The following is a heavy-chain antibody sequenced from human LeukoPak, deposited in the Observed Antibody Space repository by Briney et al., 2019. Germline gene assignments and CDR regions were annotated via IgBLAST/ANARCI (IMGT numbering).Heavy chain of an antibody. Sequence: GGSLRLSSTDSGLSFGDYCLNWVRQAPGKGLEWVSSISSSSSYIYYADSVKGRFTISRDNAKNSLYLQMNSLRAGDTAVYYCARGRGVISNYYFDYWGQGTLVTVSS. D-gene: IGHD3-10*01. CDR3: ARGRGVISNYYFDY. J-gene: IGHJ4*02. V-gene: IGHV3-21*01. CDR1: GLSFGDYC. CDR2: ISSSSSYI.